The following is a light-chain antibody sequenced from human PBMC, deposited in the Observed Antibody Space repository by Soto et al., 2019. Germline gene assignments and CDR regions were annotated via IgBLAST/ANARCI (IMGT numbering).Light chain of an antibody. Sequence: DFQLTPSPSALPAAIGDSVTISCGASQHINGYLKWYQQKPGKSPRLLIYSASNLKSGVPSRFSGTRSGTDFTLTISALQAGDFSTYYCQQYESHLWTFGQGAKVDIK. V-gene: IGKV1-39*01. CDR2: SAS. J-gene: IGKJ1*01. CDR3: QQYESHLWT. CDR1: QHINGY.